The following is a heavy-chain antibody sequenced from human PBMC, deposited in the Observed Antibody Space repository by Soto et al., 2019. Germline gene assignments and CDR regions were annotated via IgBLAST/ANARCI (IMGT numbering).Heavy chain of an antibody. D-gene: IGHD1-26*01. CDR3: ARDLEWGYYAMDV. CDR2: IWYDGSNE. J-gene: IGHJ6*02. Sequence: QVQLVESGGGVVQPGRSLRLSCAASGFTFSRYGMHWVRQAPGKGLEWVALIWYDGSNEYYADSVKGRFTISRDNSKSTLYLQVNSLRAADTAVYYCARDLEWGYYAMDVWGQGTTVTVSS. CDR1: GFTFSRYG. V-gene: IGHV3-33*01.